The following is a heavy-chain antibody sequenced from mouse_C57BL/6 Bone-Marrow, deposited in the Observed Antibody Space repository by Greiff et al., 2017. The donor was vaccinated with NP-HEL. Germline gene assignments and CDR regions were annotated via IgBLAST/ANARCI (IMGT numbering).Heavy chain of an antibody. Sequence: EVKVVESGGGLEKQKRKRKREGAESGFSFSSYAMSWVRQTPEKRLEWVATISDGCSYTYYPDNVKGRFTISRDNAKNNLYLQMSHLKSEDTAMYDCARDRDGYYVWFAYWGQGTLVTVSA. D-gene: IGHD2-3*01. CDR1: GFSFSSYA. CDR3: ARDRDGYYVWFAY. CDR2: ISDGCSYT. J-gene: IGHJ3*01. V-gene: IGHV5-4*01.